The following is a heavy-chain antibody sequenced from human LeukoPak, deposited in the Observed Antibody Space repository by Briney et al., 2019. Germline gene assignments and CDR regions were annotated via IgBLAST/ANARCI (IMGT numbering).Heavy chain of an antibody. D-gene: IGHD4-17*01. V-gene: IGHV3-7*05. J-gene: IGHJ3*02. Sequence: PGGSLRLSCTASGFTFSSYWMSWVRQAPGKGLEWVATIKQDGSQKEYVESVQGRFTISRDNAKNSLYLHMNRLRAEDTAAYYCARDPTVTNYHDAFDIWGQGTLVTVSS. CDR2: IKQDGSQK. CDR3: ARDPTVTNYHDAFDI. CDR1: GFTFSSYW.